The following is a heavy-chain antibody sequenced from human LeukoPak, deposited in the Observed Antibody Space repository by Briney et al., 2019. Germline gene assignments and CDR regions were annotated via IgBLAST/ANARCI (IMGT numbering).Heavy chain of an antibody. CDR3: ASLTGWFGELSAFDI. D-gene: IGHD3-10*01. Sequence: GGSLSLSCAASGFTFSSYAMSRVRQAPGRGLEWVSAISGSGDYTNYADSVKGRFTISRDNSKNTLYLQMNSLRAEDTAVYYCASLTGWFGELSAFDIWGQGTMVTVSS. V-gene: IGHV3-23*01. CDR2: ISGSGDYT. CDR1: GFTFSSYA. J-gene: IGHJ3*02.